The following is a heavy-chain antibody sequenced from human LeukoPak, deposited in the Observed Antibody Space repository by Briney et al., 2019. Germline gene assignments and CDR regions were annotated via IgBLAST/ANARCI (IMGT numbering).Heavy chain of an antibody. CDR1: GGTFSSYA. J-gene: IGHJ5*02. Sequence: SVTVSCKASGGTFSSYAISWVRQAPGQGLEWMGRIIPILGIANYAQKFQGRVTITADKSTSTAYMELSSLRSEDTAVYYCAVGEWELRDNWFDPWGQGTLVTVSS. CDR2: IIPILGIA. D-gene: IGHD1-26*01. V-gene: IGHV1-69*04. CDR3: AVGEWELRDNWFDP.